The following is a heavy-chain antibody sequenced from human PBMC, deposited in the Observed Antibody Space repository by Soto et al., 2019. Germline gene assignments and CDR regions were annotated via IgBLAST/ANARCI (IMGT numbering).Heavy chain of an antibody. CDR2: IYYSGST. J-gene: IGHJ5*02. CDR3: ARVPSAIFGVVLNWFDP. D-gene: IGHD3-3*01. CDR1: GGSISSYY. V-gene: IGHV4-59*01. Sequence: SETLSLTCTVSGGSISSYYWSWIRQPPGKGLEWIGYIYYSGSTNYNPSLKSRVTISVDTSKDQFSLKLSSVTAADTAVYYCARVPSAIFGVVLNWFDPWGQGTLVTVSS.